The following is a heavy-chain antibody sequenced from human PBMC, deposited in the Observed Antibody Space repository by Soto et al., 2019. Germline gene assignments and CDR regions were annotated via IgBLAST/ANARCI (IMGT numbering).Heavy chain of an antibody. Sequence: GLSLRLSCAASGFIVSSNYMSWVRQAPGKGLEWVSVIYSGDSTYYADSVKGRFTISRXXXXXXLXLQMXXXXADDTAVYYCAREADACDIWGQGTMVTVS. CDR1: GFIVSSNY. J-gene: IGHJ3*02. V-gene: IGHV3-53*01. CDR3: AREADACDI. CDR2: IYSGDST.